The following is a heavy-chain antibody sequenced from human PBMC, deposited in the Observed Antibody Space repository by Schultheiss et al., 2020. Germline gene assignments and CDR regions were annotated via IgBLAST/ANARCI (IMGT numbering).Heavy chain of an antibody. D-gene: IGHD3-10*01. CDR3: ARVRAMVRGVPSYYGMDV. CDR1: GYTFTGYY. Sequence: GESLKISCKASGYTFTGYYMHWVRQAPGQGLEWMGWINPNSGGTNYAQKFQGRVTMTRDTSISTAYMELSRLRSDDTAVYYCARVRAMVRGVPSYYGMDVWGQGTTVNVYS. J-gene: IGHJ6*02. CDR2: INPNSGGT. V-gene: IGHV1-2*02.